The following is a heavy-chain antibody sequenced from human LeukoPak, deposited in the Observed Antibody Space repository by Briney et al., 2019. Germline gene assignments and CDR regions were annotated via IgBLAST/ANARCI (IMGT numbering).Heavy chain of an antibody. Sequence: GSLRLSCAASGFSFSNSWMSWVRQAPGKGLEWVANIKQDGSEKSYVDSVKGRFTISRDNARNSLFLQMNSLRAEDTAVYYCARDSTFLLWFGVLDYWGQGTLVTVSS. J-gene: IGHJ4*02. V-gene: IGHV3-7*01. CDR3: ARDSTFLLWFGVLDY. D-gene: IGHD3-10*01. CDR2: IKQDGSEK. CDR1: GFSFSNSW.